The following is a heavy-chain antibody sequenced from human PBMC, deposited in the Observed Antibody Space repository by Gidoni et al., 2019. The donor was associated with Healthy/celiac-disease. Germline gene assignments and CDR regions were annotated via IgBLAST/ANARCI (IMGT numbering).Heavy chain of an antibody. CDR2: IYYSGST. D-gene: IGHD3-9*01. J-gene: IGHJ4*02. Sequence: QVQLQESGPGLVKPSQTLSLTCTVSGGSISSGDYYWSWIRQPPGNGLGWIGYIYYSGSTYYNPSLKSRVTISVDTSKNQFSLKLSSVTAADTAVYYCARTNYDILTGEGRGFDYWGQGTLVTVSS. CDR1: GGSISSGDYY. V-gene: IGHV4-30-4*01. CDR3: ARTNYDILTGEGRGFDY.